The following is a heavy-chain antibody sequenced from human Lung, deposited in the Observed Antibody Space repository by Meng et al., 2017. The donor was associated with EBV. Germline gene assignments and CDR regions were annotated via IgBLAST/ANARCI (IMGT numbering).Heavy chain of an antibody. CDR2: MSYSGSS. D-gene: IGHD4-23*01. J-gene: IGHJ5*02. CDR1: GGSISGFSYS. V-gene: IGHV4-30-4*08. CDR3: ARQTDFGGNSLAFDL. Sequence: VQLQELGPGPVKPSPPLSLTCAVSGGSISGFSYSWSWLRQPPGKGLEWIGYMSYSGSSHYNPSLKSRVTISLDTSKNQLSLNLTSVTAADTAMYFCARQTDFGGNSLAFDLWGQGTLVTVSS.